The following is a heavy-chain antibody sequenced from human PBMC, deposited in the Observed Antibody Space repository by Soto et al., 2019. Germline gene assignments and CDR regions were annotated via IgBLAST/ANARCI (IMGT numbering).Heavy chain of an antibody. CDR1: GFTFSGYA. J-gene: IGHJ6*02. V-gene: IGHV3-30-3*01. CDR2: ISYDGSNK. CDR3: ARDQERGIIGDYYYYYGMDV. Sequence: PGGSLRLSCAASGFTFSGYAMHWVRQAPGKGLEWVAVISYDGSNKYYADSVKGRFTISRDNSKNTLYLQMNSLRAEDTAVYYCARDQERGIIGDYYYYYGMDVWGQGTTVTVSS. D-gene: IGHD3-16*01.